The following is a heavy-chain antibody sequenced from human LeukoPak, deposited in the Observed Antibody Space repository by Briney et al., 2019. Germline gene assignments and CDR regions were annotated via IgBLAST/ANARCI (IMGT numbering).Heavy chain of an antibody. CDR3: ASYNYYDLTGYPTDY. D-gene: IGHD3-9*01. Sequence: SGTLSLTCAVSGASITSSHWWSWARQPPGKGLEWVASIHYSGSTYYNPSLKSRVTISVDTSKNQFFLKLTSVTAADTAVYYCASYNYYDLTGYPTDYWGQGALVTVSS. J-gene: IGHJ4*02. CDR2: IHYSGST. V-gene: IGHV4-4*02. CDR1: GASITSSHW.